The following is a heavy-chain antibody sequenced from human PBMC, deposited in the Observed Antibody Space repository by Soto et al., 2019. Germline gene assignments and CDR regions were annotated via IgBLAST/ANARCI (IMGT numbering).Heavy chain of an antibody. Sequence: KPSETLSLTCTVSGGFISSSNYYWGWLRQAPGKELEWIGSIFYSGITYHSPSLKSRVTMSVDTSKTAFSLQMTYVTAADTAVYYCARHRLVSRYFDLWGRGTLVTVSS. D-gene: IGHD3-9*01. CDR2: IFYSGIT. J-gene: IGHJ2*01. V-gene: IGHV4-39*01. CDR1: GGFISSSNYY. CDR3: ARHRLVSRYFDL.